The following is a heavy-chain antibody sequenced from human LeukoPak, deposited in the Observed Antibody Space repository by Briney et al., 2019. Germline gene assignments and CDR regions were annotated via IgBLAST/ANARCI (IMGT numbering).Heavy chain of an antibody. CDR3: AKDDAWLRFGE. V-gene: IGHV3-23*01. CDR2: ISPSGDIT. J-gene: IGHJ4*02. CDR1: GFTFSNHG. Sequence: GGTLRLSCAASGFTFSNHGMNWVRQAPGKGLERVSGISPSGDITYYADSVKGRFTISRDNSKDTLYLEVISLTAEDTAVYYCAKDDAWLRFGEWSQGTLVTVSS. D-gene: IGHD3-10*01.